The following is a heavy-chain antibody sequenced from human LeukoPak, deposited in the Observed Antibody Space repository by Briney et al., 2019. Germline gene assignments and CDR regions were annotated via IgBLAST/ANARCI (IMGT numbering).Heavy chain of an antibody. CDR1: GGSFSGYY. D-gene: IGHD5-12*01. CDR3: ARREWLRRSRGWFDP. Sequence: SETLSLTCAVYGGSFSGYYWSWIRQPPGKGLEWIGEINHSGSTNYNPSLKSRVTISVDTSKNQFSLKLSSVTAADTAVYYCARREWLRRSRGWFDPWGQGTLVTVSS. V-gene: IGHV4-34*01. CDR2: INHSGST. J-gene: IGHJ5*02.